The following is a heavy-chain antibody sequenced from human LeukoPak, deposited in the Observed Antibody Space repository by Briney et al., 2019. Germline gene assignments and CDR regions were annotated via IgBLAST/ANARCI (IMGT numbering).Heavy chain of an antibody. CDR3: ARHEPAWRGAFDI. CDR2: VHFSGSA. D-gene: IGHD1-14*01. J-gene: IGHJ3*02. V-gene: IGHV4-59*08. Sequence: SKTLSLTCSVSGGSINNYYWSWIRQAPGERPEYIGYVHFSGSAGYNPSLKSRVTISVDTSKKQFSLRLTSVTAADTAVYYCARHEPAWRGAFDIWGQGTMVTVSS. CDR1: GGSINNYY.